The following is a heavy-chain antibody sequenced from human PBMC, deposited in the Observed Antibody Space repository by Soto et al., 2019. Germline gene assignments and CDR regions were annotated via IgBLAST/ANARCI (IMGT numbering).Heavy chain of an antibody. CDR3: ARVQSGYDFAY. Sequence: QVQLVQSGAEVKKPGASVKVSCKASGYTFTSYGINWVRQAHGQGLEWMGWISANNGNTHYAQKLQGRVTMTTDTATSTAYMELRSLRSDDTAVYYCARVQSGYDFAYWGQGTLVTVSS. J-gene: IGHJ4*02. V-gene: IGHV1-18*01. CDR2: ISANNGNT. CDR1: GYTFTSYG. D-gene: IGHD5-12*01.